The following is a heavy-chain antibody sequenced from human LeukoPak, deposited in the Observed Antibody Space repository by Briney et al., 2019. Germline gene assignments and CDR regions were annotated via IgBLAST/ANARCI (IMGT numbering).Heavy chain of an antibody. CDR3: ARDRAIVATHGPGLVDY. Sequence: ASVKVSCKASGYTFTGYYMHWVRQAPGQGLEWMGWINPNSGGTNYAQKFQGWVTTTRDTSISTAYMELSRLRSDDTAVYYCARDRAIVATHGPGLVDYWGQGTLVTVSS. V-gene: IGHV1-2*04. D-gene: IGHD5-12*01. CDR1: GYTFTGYY. CDR2: INPNSGGT. J-gene: IGHJ4*02.